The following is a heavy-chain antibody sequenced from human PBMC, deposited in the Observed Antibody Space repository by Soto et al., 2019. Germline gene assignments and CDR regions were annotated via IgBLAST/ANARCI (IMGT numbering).Heavy chain of an antibody. D-gene: IGHD6-13*01. CDR2: IIPIFETA. CDR3: AASDSSSWQHDH. J-gene: IGHJ5*02. CDR1: GDSFSSYA. V-gene: IGHV1-69*01. Sequence: QVQLVQSGAEMKKPGSSVKVSCKVSGDSFSSYAISWVRQAPGEGLEWVGGIIPIFETANYAQNFPGRVTTTAVESTTTAYLEVTRLRPQDTAVFYCAASDSSSWQHDHWGQGTLITVSS.